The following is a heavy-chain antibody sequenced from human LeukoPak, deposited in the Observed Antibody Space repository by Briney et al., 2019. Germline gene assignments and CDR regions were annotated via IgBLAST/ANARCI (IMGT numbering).Heavy chain of an antibody. Sequence: SETLSLTCTVSGGSISSYYWSWIRQPPGKGLEWIGYIYYSGSTNYNPSLKSRVTISVDTSKNQFSLKLSSVTAADTAVYYCARDVGEVGRWLQSVAFDIWGQGTMVTVSS. D-gene: IGHD5-24*01. J-gene: IGHJ3*02. CDR3: ARDVGEVGRWLQSVAFDI. CDR2: IYYSGST. V-gene: IGHV4-59*01. CDR1: GGSISSYY.